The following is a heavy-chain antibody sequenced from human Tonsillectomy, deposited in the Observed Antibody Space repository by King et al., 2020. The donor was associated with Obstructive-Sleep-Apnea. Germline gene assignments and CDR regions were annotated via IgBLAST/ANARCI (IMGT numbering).Heavy chain of an antibody. CDR3: AREGGGGNSNYFDY. D-gene: IGHD4-23*01. CDR1: GGSISSYY. Sequence: QLQESGPGLVKPSETLSLTCSVSGGSISSYYWSWIRQPPGKGLEWIGYIYYSGRTNYSPSPKGRVTISVDTSKNQVSLKRSSVTAADTAVYYCAREGGGGNSNYFDYWGQGTLVTVSS. V-gene: IGHV4-59*01. CDR2: IYYSGRT. J-gene: IGHJ4*02.